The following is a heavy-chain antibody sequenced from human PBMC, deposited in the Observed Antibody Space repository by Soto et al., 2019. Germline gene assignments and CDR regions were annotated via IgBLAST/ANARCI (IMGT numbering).Heavy chain of an antibody. CDR1: GGTFCSYA. CDR3: ARDQYRYDILTGYYPGGYYYYGMDV. J-gene: IGHJ6*02. D-gene: IGHD3-9*01. Sequence: SVKVSCKASGGTFCSYALRWVRQAPGQGLEWMGGIIPIFGTANYAQKFQGRVTITADESTSTAYMELSSLRSEDTAVYYCARDQYRYDILTGYYPGGYYYYGMDVWGQGTTVTVYS. CDR2: IIPIFGTA. V-gene: IGHV1-69*13.